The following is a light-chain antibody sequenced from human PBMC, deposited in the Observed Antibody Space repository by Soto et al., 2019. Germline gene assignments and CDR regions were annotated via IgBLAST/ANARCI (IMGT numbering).Light chain of an antibody. CDR1: QSVSSSF. V-gene: IGKV3-20*01. CDR2: GAS. Sequence: EIVLTQSPGTLSLSPGERATLSCRASQSVSSSFLAWYQQKVGQAPRVXIYGASSRATGIPDRVSSSGSGTEFTLTISRLEPEDFEVYYCQQYGSSPRTFGQGTRLEIK. CDR3: QQYGSSPRT. J-gene: IGKJ5*01.